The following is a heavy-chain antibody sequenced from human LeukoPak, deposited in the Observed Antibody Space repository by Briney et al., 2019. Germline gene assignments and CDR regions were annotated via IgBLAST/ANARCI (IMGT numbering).Heavy chain of an antibody. D-gene: IGHD2-21*01. Sequence: GRSLRLSCAASGFTFSSYAMHWVRQAPGKGLEWVAVISYDGSNKYYADSVKGRFTISRDNSKNTLYLQMNSLRAEDTAVYYCARAFRIVVGWFDPWGQETLVTVSS. CDR1: GFTFSSYA. CDR2: ISYDGSNK. CDR3: ARAFRIVVGWFDP. J-gene: IGHJ5*02. V-gene: IGHV3-30-3*01.